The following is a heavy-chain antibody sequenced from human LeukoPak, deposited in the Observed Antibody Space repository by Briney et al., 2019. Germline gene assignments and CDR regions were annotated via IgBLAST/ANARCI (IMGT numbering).Heavy chain of an antibody. CDR2: ISGSGGST. Sequence: PGGSLRLSCAASEFTFSSYAMSWVRQAPGKGLEWVSAISGSGGSTYYADSVKGRITISRDNSKNTLYLQMNSLRAEDTAVYYCAKGSEWELLQSFFDYWGQGTLVTVSS. CDR1: EFTFSSYA. V-gene: IGHV3-23*01. CDR3: AKGSEWELLQSFFDY. D-gene: IGHD1-26*01. J-gene: IGHJ4*02.